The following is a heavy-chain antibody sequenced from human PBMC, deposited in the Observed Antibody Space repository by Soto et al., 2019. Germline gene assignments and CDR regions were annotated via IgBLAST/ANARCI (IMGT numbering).Heavy chain of an antibody. Sequence: PSETLSLTCSVSGASIAGSSYCSCIRQPAGKGLEWIGRFSLSGTTNYSPSLRSRVTMSADVSKNQFSLRLTSVTAADTALYYCARGMTPPGAPAWYYFDSWGQGTLVTV. CDR3: ARGMTPPGAPAWYYFDS. CDR1: GASIAGSSY. D-gene: IGHD2-8*02. J-gene: IGHJ4*02. CDR2: FSLSGTT. V-gene: IGHV4-4*07.